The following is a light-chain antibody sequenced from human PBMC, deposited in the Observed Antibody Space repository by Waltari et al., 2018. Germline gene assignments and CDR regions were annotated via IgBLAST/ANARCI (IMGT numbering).Light chain of an antibody. V-gene: IGLV2-14*03. CDR2: DVS. Sequence: QSALTQPASVSGSPGQSITISCTGTSSDVGGYNYVSWYQQHPGKAPKRMIYDVSKRPSGVSNRCSGSQSGNTASLTISGLQAEDEADYYCSSYTSSSTLVVFGGGTKLTVL. CDR3: SSYTSSSTLVV. J-gene: IGLJ2*01. CDR1: SSDVGGYNY.